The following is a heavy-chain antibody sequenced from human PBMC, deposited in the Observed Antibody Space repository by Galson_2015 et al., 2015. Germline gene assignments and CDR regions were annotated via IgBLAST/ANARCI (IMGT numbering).Heavy chain of an antibody. Sequence: SVKVSCKASGYTFTSYAMHWVRQAPGQRLEWMGWINAGNGNTKYSQKFQGRVTITRDTSASTAYMELSSLRSEDTAVYYCAREGSSGWSSYYFDYWGQGTLVTVSS. CDR2: INAGNGNT. CDR3: AREGSSGWSSYYFDY. V-gene: IGHV1-3*01. J-gene: IGHJ4*02. CDR1: GYTFTSYA. D-gene: IGHD6-19*01.